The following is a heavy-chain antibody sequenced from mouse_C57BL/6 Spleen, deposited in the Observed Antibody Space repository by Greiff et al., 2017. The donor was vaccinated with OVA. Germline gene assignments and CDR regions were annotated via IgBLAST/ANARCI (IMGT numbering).Heavy chain of an antibody. V-gene: IGHV1-52*01. CDR2: IDPSDSET. CDR3: ARLYDGYYEGAMDY. D-gene: IGHD2-3*01. J-gene: IGHJ4*01. CDR1: GYTFTSYW. Sequence: QVQLQQPGAELVRPGSSVKLSCKASGYTFTSYWMHWVKQRPIQGLEWIGNIDPSDSETHYNQKFKDKATLTVDKSSSTAYMQLSSLTSEDSAVYYCARLYDGYYEGAMDYWGQGTSVTVSS.